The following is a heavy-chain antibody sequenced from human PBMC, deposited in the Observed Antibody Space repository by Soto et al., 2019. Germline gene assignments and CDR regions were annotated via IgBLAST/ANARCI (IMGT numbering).Heavy chain of an antibody. V-gene: IGHV3-33*01. J-gene: IGHJ4*02. CDR3: AASYCSSTSCYTLDY. D-gene: IGHD2-2*02. CDR1: GFTFSSYG. Sequence: GGSLRLSCAASGFTFSSYGMHWVRQAPGKGLEWVAVIWYDGSNKYYADSVKGRFTISRDNSKNTLYLQMNSLRAEDTAVYYCAASYCSSTSCYTLDYWGQGTLVTVSS. CDR2: IWYDGSNK.